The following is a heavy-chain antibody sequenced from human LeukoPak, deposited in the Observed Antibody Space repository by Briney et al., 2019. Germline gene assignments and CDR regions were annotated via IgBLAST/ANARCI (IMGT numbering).Heavy chain of an antibody. CDR1: GFTLSSYS. CDR2: ISSSSSTI. J-gene: IGHJ3*02. CDR3: ARDQAQTLFGDLWGGDAFDI. Sequence: GGSLRLSCAASGFTLSSYSMNWVRQAPGKGLEWVSYISSSSSTIYYADSVKGRFTISRDNAKNSLYLQMNSLRAEDTAVYYCARDQAQTLFGDLWGGDAFDIWGQGTMVTVSS. V-gene: IGHV3-48*01. D-gene: IGHD3-10*01.